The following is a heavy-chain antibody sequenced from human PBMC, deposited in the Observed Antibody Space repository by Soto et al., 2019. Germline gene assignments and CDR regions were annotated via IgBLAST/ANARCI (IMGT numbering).Heavy chain of an antibody. CDR3: AREVIPLTTDWYFDL. V-gene: IGHV4-30-4*01. CDR2: IYDSGST. CDR1: GGSISGGVGGLYY. Sequence: QLQLRESGPGLVKPSETLSLTCTVSGGSISGGVGGLYYWSWIRQPPGKGLEWIGYIYDSGSTYYNPSLKSLVPISVDTSKTQFSLRLSSVTAADTAVYYCAREVIPLTTDWYFDLWGRGTLVTVSS. D-gene: IGHD4-17*01. J-gene: IGHJ2*01.